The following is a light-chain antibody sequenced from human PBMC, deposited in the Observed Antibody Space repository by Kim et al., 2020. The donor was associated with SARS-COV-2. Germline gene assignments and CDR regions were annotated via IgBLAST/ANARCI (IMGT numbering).Light chain of an antibody. J-gene: IGKJ5*01. CDR3: QQSYIIPIT. V-gene: IGKV1-39*01. CDR1: QGIGSS. Sequence: DIQMTQTPSSLPTSVGDRVTITCRASQGIGSSLHWYQKRPGKAPQLLISSTSTLQSGVPSRFSGSGAETDFTLTITNLQPEDFATYYCQQSYIIPITFGQGTRLEIK. CDR2: STS.